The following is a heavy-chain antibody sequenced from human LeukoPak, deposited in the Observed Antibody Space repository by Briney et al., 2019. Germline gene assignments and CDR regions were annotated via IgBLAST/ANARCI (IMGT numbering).Heavy chain of an antibody. CDR3: AGGIVVISAFDI. V-gene: IGHV3-23*01. CDR1: GFTFSSYG. Sequence: GGTLRLSCAASGFTFSSYGMSWVRQAPGKGLEWVSAISGSGGSTYYADSVKGRFTISRDNSKNTLYLQMNSLRAEDTAVYYCAGGIVVISAFDIWGQGTMVTVSS. CDR2: ISGSGGST. J-gene: IGHJ3*02. D-gene: IGHD3-22*01.